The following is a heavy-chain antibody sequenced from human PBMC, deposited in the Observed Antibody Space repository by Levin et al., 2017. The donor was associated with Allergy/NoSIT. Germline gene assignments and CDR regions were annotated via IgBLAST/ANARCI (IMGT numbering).Heavy chain of an antibody. V-gene: IGHV4-34*01. Sequence: GSLRLSCAVYGGSFSDYNWSWIRQPPGKGLQWIGEINHSGSTNYTPSLKSRVTIFVDTSKNQISLKLSSATAADTAVFYCASVRVNLTGYYRGSQASYYDGMDVWGQGTTVTVSS. D-gene: IGHD3-9*01. CDR3: ASVRVNLTGYYRGSQASYYDGMDV. J-gene: IGHJ6*02. CDR2: INHSGST. CDR1: GGSFSDYN.